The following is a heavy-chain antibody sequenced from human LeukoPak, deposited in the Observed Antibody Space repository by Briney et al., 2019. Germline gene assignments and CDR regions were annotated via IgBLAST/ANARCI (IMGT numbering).Heavy chain of an antibody. CDR1: GFTFSSYG. CDR2: IWYDGSNK. D-gene: IGHD1-14*01. V-gene: IGHV3-33*06. J-gene: IGHJ4*02. CDR3: AKVLTGSQDY. Sequence: PGRSLRLSCAASGFTFSSYGMHWVRQAPGKGLEWVAVIWYDGSNKYYADSVKGRFTISRDSSKNTVYLHMKSLRAEDTAVYFCAKVLTGSQDYWGQGTLVTVTS.